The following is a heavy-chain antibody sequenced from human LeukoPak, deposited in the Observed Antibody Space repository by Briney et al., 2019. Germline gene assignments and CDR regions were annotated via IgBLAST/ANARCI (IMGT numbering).Heavy chain of an antibody. CDR3: ARVAGEMATIVMDY. CDR2: INWNGGST. J-gene: IGHJ4*02. Sequence: AGGSLRLSCAASGFTFDDYGMSWVRHAPGKGLEWVSGINWNGGSTGYADSVKGRFTISRDNAKNSLYLQMNSLRAKDTALYYCARVAGEMATIVMDYWGQGTLVTVSS. V-gene: IGHV3-20*04. CDR1: GFTFDDYG. D-gene: IGHD5-24*01.